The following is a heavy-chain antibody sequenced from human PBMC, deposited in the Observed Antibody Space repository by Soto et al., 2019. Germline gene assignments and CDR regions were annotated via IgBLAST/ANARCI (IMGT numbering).Heavy chain of an antibody. D-gene: IGHD6-6*01. CDR3: ARFAAYRSSPLYYYCGMDV. Sequence: GASVKVSCKASGYTFTSYDINWVRQATGQGLEWMGWMNPNSGNTGYAQKFQGRVTMTRNTSISTAYMELSSLRSEDTAVDYCARFAAYRSSPLYYYCGMDVWGQGTTLAASS. CDR2: MNPNSGNT. J-gene: IGHJ6*02. CDR1: GYTFTSYD. V-gene: IGHV1-8*01.